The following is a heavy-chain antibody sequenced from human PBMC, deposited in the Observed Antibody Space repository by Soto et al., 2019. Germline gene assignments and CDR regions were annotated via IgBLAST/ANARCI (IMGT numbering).Heavy chain of an antibody. D-gene: IGHD3-10*01. CDR1: GFTFSSYG. V-gene: IGHV3-30*18. J-gene: IGHJ4*02. CDR3: AKDLWLKGRMVRGVIDY. Sequence: GGSLRLSCAASGFTFSSYGMHWVRQAPGKGLEWVAVISYDGSNKYYADSVKGRFTISRDNSKNTLYLQMNSLRAEDTAVYYCAKDLWLKGRMVRGVIDYWGQGTLVTVSS. CDR2: ISYDGSNK.